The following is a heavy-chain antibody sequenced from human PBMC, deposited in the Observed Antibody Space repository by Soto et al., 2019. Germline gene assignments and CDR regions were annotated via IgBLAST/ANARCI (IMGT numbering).Heavy chain of an antibody. J-gene: IGHJ6*02. D-gene: IGHD6-13*01. CDR3: DKDRGSSNNYYYGMDV. Sequence: GGSLRLSCAASGFTFSSYGMHWVRQAPGKGLEWVAVISYDGSNKYYADSVKGRFTISRDNSKNTLYLQMNSLRAEHTAADYCDKDRGSSNNYYYGMDVWGQASTVTVSS. CDR2: ISYDGSNK. CDR1: GFTFSSYG. V-gene: IGHV3-30*18.